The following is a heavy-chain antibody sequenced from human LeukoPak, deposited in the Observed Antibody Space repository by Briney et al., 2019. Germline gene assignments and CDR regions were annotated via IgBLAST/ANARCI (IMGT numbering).Heavy chain of an antibody. CDR2: IWYDGSNK. CDR1: GFTFSSYG. J-gene: IGHJ6*02. D-gene: IGHD3-9*01. Sequence: GGSLRLSCAAAGFTFSSYGMHWVRQAPGKGLELVAVIWYDGSNKYYADSVKGRFTISRDNSKNTLYLQMNSLRAEDTAVYYCARDGIRYFDWLGSYGMDVWGQGTTVTVSS. CDR3: ARDGIRYFDWLGSYGMDV. V-gene: IGHV3-33*01.